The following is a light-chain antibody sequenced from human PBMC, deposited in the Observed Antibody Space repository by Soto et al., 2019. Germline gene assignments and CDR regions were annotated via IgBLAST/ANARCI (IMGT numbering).Light chain of an antibody. CDR1: SGSVSTSYY. CDR3: VLYMGSGIWV. Sequence: QTVVTQEPSFSVSPGRTVTLTCGLSSGSVSTSYYPSWYQQTPGQAPRTLIYSTNTRSSGVPDRFSGSILGNKAALTITGAQAEDASDYYCVLYMGSGIWVFGGGTKLTVL. CDR2: STN. V-gene: IGLV8-61*01. J-gene: IGLJ3*02.